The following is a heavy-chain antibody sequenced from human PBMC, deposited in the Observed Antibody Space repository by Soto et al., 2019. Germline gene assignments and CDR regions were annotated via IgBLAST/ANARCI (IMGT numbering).Heavy chain of an antibody. D-gene: IGHD3-22*01. J-gene: IGHJ3*02. V-gene: IGHV1-2*02. CDR1: GYTFTGYY. CDR3: ARVYYYDSSGPNDAFDI. Sequence: ALVKVSCKASGYTFTGYYMHWVRQAPGQGPEWMGWINPNSGGTNYAQKFQGRVTMTRDTSISTAYMELSRLRSDDTAVYYCARVYYYDSSGPNDAFDIWGQGTMVTVSS. CDR2: INPNSGGT.